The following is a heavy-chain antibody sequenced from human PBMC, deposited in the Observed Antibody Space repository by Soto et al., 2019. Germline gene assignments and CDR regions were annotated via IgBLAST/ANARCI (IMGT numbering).Heavy chain of an antibody. J-gene: IGHJ3*02. CDR3: ARAGAETYSSSSIDI. V-gene: IGHV5-10-1*01. CDR2: IDPSDSYT. D-gene: IGHD6-13*01. CDR1: GYSFTSYW. Sequence: PGESLNISCKGSGYSFTSYWISWVRQMPGKGLEWMGRIDPSDSYTNYSPSFQGHVTISADKSISTAYLQWSSLKASDTAMYYCARAGAETYSSSSIDIWGQGTMVTVSS.